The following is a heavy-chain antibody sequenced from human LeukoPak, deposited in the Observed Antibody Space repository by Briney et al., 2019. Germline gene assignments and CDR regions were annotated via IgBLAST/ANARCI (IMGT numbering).Heavy chain of an antibody. J-gene: IGHJ5*02. D-gene: IGHD3-22*01. CDR1: GYTFTVYY. V-gene: IGHV1-2*02. CDR2: INPNSGGT. Sequence: GASVKVSCKASGYTFTVYYMHWVRQAPGQGLEWMGWINPNSGGTNYAQKFQGRVTMTRDTSISTAYMELSRLRSDDTAVYYCARDPYYYDSSGYLNWFDPWGQGTLVTVSS. CDR3: ARDPYYYDSSGYLNWFDP.